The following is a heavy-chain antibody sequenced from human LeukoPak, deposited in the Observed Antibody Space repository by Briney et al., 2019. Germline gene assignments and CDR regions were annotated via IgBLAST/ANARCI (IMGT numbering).Heavy chain of an antibody. CDR2: ISAYNGNT. CDR3: ARRSIGSGYYTFDY. Sequence: GASVKVFCKASGYTFTSYGISWVRQAPGQGLEWMGWISAYNGNTNYAQKLQGGVTMTTDTSTSTAYMELRSLRSDDTAVYYCARRSIGSGYYTFDYWGQGTLVTVSS. J-gene: IGHJ4*02. V-gene: IGHV1-18*01. D-gene: IGHD3-22*01. CDR1: GYTFTSYG.